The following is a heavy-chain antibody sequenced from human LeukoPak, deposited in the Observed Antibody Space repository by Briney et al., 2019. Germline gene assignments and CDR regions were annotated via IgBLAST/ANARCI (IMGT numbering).Heavy chain of an antibody. CDR1: GFTFSNYW. D-gene: IGHD5-24*01. CDR3: GRDNNYKVDV. CDR2: INTDGSIT. V-gene: IGHV3-74*01. J-gene: IGHJ6*04. Sequence: GGALRLSCAATGFTFSNYWMLWVRQGPGKGLVWVSNINTDGSITNYADSVKGRFSISRANAKNTLYLKMNSLRAEDTAVYYCGRDNNYKVDVWGKGTTVTVSS.